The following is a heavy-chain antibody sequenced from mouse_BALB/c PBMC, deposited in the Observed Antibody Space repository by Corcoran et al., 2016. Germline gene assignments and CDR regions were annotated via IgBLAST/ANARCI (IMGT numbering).Heavy chain of an antibody. CDR1: GFNIKDNY. CDR2: IDPENGNT. Sequence: EVQLQQSGAKLVRPGALVKLSCKASGFNIKDNYMHWVKQRPEQGLEWIGWIDPENGNTIYDPKFQGKASITADTSSNTAYLQLSSLTSEDTAVYYCHITTVVEAYWGQGTLVTVSA. J-gene: IGHJ3*01. CDR3: HITTVVEAY. D-gene: IGHD1-1*01. V-gene: IGHV14-1*02.